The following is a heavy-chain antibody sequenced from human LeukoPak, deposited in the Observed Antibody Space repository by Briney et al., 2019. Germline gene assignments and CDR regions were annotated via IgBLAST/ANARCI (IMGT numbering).Heavy chain of an antibody. V-gene: IGHV4-38-2*02. Sequence: SETLSLTCTVSGYSISSGYYWGWIRQPPGKGLEWIGSIYHSGSTYYNPSLKSRVTISVDTSKNQFSLKLSSVTAADTAVYYCARGGQEGLFDYWGQGTLVTVSS. D-gene: IGHD3/OR15-3a*01. CDR1: GYSISSGYY. CDR3: ARGGQEGLFDY. CDR2: IYHSGST. J-gene: IGHJ4*02.